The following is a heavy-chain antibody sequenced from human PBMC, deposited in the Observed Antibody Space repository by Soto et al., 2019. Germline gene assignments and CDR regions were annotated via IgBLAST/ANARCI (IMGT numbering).Heavy chain of an antibody. CDR1: GVTMSYGGYS. J-gene: IGHJ4*02. D-gene: IGHD3-9*01. Sequence: SETLSLTCSVSGVTMSYGGYSWSWIRQSPEKGLEWLGYIGHLETTYYNPSFKSRLSLSIDRTRNQFSLSLSSMTAADTAVYYCTRDDANYNILTGLGGYFDDWSQGTLVTVSS. CDR3: TRDDANYNILTGLGGYFDD. CDR2: IGHLETT. V-gene: IGHV4-30-2*06.